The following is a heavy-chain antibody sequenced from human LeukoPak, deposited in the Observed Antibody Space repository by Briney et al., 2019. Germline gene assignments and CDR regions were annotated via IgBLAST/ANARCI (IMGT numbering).Heavy chain of an antibody. Sequence: GGSLRLSCAASGFTFSSYSMNWVRQAPGKGLEWVSSIGSDNKPHYSESVKGRFAISRDNSKSMLFLQLNSLRAEDTALYYCARDLYYYVAKDVWGQGTTVTVSS. CDR2: IGSDNKP. J-gene: IGHJ6*02. CDR1: GFTFSSYS. D-gene: IGHD3-10*02. V-gene: IGHV3-23*01. CDR3: ARDLYYYVAKDV.